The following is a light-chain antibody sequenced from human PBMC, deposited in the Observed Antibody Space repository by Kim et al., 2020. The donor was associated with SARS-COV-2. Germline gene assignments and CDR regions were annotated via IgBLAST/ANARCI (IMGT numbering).Light chain of an antibody. CDR2: DVS. V-gene: IGLV2-14*03. J-gene: IGLJ3*02. CDR3: SSYTSSSTGV. CDR1: SSDVGGYNY. Sequence: QSITNSCTGTSSDVGGYNYVSWYQQHPGKAPQLMIYDVSNRPSGVSNRCSGSKSGGTTSLTISGLQAEDEADYYCSSYTSSSTGVFGGGTQLTVL.